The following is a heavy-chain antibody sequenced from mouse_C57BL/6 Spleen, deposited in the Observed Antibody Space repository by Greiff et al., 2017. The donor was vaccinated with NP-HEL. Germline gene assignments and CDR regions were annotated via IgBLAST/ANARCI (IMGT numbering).Heavy chain of an antibody. CDR3: ARGPNRYYDYWYFDV. J-gene: IGHJ1*03. Sequence: EVKLVESEGGLVQPGSSMKLSCTASGFTFSDYYMAWVRQVPEKGLEWVANINYDGSSTYYLDSLKSRFIISRDNAKNILYLQMSSLKSEDTATYYCARGPNRYYDYWYFDVWGTGTTVTVSS. V-gene: IGHV5-16*01. CDR2: INYDGSST. CDR1: GFTFSDYY. D-gene: IGHD2-4*01.